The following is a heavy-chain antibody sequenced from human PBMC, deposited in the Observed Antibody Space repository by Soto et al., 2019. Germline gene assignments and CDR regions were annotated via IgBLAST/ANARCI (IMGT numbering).Heavy chain of an antibody. CDR1: GGSISSSSDY. V-gene: IGHV4-39*01. CDR3: ARHFSSWYDFDY. Sequence: SETLSLTCTVSGGSISSSSDYWGWILQPPGKGLEWIGSIYYSGSTYYNPSLKSRVTISVDTSKNQFSLKLSSVTAADTAVYYCARHFSSWYDFDYWGQGTLVTVSS. CDR2: IYYSGST. J-gene: IGHJ4*02. D-gene: IGHD6-13*01.